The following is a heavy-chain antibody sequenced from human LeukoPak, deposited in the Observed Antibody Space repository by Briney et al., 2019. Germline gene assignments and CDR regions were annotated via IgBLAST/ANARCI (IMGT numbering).Heavy chain of an antibody. Sequence: MTGGSLRLSCAASGFTFSSYAMSWVRQAPGKALEWVSSISSSSSYIYYADSVKGRFTISRDNAKNSLYLQMNSLRAEDTAVYYCAREYCSSTSCDSNWFDPWGQGTLVTVSS. CDR2: ISSSSSYI. J-gene: IGHJ5*02. D-gene: IGHD2-2*01. CDR3: AREYCSSTSCDSNWFDP. CDR1: GFTFSSYA. V-gene: IGHV3-21*01.